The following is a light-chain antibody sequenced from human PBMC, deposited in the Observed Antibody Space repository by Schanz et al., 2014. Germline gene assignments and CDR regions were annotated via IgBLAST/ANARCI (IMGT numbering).Light chain of an antibody. V-gene: IGKV3-20*01. CDR1: QSVSSN. J-gene: IGKJ4*01. Sequence: ETVMTQSPGTLSVSPGERATLSCRASQSVSSNLAWYQQKRGQAPRLLIYGASTRATGIPARFSGSGSGTDFTLTISRLEPEDFAVYYCQQYGSSPLTLGGGTKVEIK. CDR2: GAS. CDR3: QQYGSSPLT.